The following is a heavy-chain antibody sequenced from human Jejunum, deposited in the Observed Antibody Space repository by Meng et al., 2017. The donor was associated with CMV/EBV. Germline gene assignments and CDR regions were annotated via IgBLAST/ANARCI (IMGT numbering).Heavy chain of an antibody. CDR1: GYTFTGYY. Sequence: QVQLVQSGAEVKKPGASAKVSCKASGYTFTGYYIHWVRQAPGQGLEWMGWISAYNGNTNYAQKLQGRVTMTTDTSTSTAYMELRSLRSDDTAVYYCARNRPRGGATGANWFDTWVQGTLVTVSS. J-gene: IGHJ5*02. CDR3: ARNRPRGGATGANWFDT. V-gene: IGHV1-18*04. D-gene: IGHD1-26*01. CDR2: ISAYNGNT.